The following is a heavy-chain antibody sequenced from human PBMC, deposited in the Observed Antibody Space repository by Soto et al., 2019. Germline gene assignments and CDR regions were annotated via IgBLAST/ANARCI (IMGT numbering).Heavy chain of an antibody. Sequence: RGESLKISCKGSEYSFAGYWITWVRQKPGKGLEWMGRIDPSDSQTYYSPSFRGHVTISVTKSITTVFLQWSSLRASDTAMYYCARQIYDSDTGPHFQYYFDSWGQGTPVTVSS. D-gene: IGHD3-22*01. CDR3: ARQIYDSDTGPHFQYYFDS. J-gene: IGHJ4*02. CDR1: EYSFAGYW. V-gene: IGHV5-10-1*01. CDR2: IDPSDSQT.